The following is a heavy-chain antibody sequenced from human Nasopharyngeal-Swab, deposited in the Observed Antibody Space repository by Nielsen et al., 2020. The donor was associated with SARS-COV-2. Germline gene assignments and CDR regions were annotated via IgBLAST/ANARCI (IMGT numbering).Heavy chain of an antibody. V-gene: IGHV4-59*01. CDR1: GGSISSYY. D-gene: IGHD6-13*01. CDR2: IYYRGST. J-gene: IGHJ6*03. Sequence: SATLSLTCTVSGGSISSYYWSWIRQLPGEGLERIGYIYYRGSTNYNPSLKSRVTISVDTSKNQFSLKLSSVTAADTAVYYCARGPDAAGTYYYYYYYMDVWGKGTPVTVSS. CDR3: ARGPDAAGTYYYYYYYMDV.